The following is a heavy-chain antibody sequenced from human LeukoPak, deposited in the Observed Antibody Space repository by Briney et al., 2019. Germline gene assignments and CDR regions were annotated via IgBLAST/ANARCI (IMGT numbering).Heavy chain of an antibody. CDR3: AKVAATMVRGVNYYYYYMDV. CDR1: GFSFFSYA. V-gene: IGHV3-23*05. D-gene: IGHD3-10*01. Sequence: GGSLRLSCAASGFSFFSYAMAWVRQAPGKGLEWVADITNSGRVHYADSVKGRFTISRDDDKNTLHLQMNSLRAEDTAVYYCAKVAATMVRGVNYYYYYMDVWGKGTTVTISS. CDR2: ITNSGRV. J-gene: IGHJ6*03.